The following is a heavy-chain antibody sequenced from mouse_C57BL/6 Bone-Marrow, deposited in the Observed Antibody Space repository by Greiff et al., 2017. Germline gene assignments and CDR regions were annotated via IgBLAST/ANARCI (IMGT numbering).Heavy chain of an antibody. CDR3: ARHKGFYLYFDY. J-gene: IGHJ2*01. V-gene: IGHV1-62-2*01. D-gene: IGHD5-1*01. Sequence: VLLVESGAELVKPGASVKLSCKASGYTFTEYTIHWVKQRPGQGLEWIGWFYPGSGSIKYNEKFKDKATLTADTSSSTVYMELSRLTSEDSAVYFCARHKGFYLYFDYWGQGTTLTVSS. CDR2: FYPGSGSI. CDR1: GYTFTEYT.